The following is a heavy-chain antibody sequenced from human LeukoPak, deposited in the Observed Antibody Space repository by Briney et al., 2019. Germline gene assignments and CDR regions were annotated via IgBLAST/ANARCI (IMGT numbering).Heavy chain of an antibody. D-gene: IGHD6-13*01. CDR2: ISAYNGNT. CDR3: ARARIAAAVGDAFDI. CDR1: GYTFTSYG. J-gene: IGHJ3*02. Sequence: ASVKVSCKASGYTFTSYGISWVRQAPGQGLEWMGWISAYNGNTSYAQKLQGRVTMTTDTSTSTAYMELRSLRSDDTAVYYCARARIAAAVGDAFDIWGQGTMVTVSS. V-gene: IGHV1-18*01.